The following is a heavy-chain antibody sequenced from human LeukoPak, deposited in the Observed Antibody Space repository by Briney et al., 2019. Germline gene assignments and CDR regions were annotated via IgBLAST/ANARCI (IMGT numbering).Heavy chain of an antibody. D-gene: IGHD3-10*01. CDR2: INPNSGGT. J-gene: IGHJ4*02. Sequence: GASVKVSCKASGYTFTGYYMHWVRQAPGQGLEWMGWINPNSGGTNYAQKFQDWVTMTRDTSISTAYMELSRLRSDDTAVYYCARDRGVYGSGYLNYWGQGTLVTVSS. CDR3: ARDRGVYGSGYLNY. CDR1: GYTFTGYY. V-gene: IGHV1-2*04.